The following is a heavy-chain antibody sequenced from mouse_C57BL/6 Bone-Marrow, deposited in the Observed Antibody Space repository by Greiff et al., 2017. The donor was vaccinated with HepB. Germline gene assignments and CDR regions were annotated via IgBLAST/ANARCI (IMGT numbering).Heavy chain of an antibody. V-gene: IGHV14-4*01. CDR3: TYYGSSY. Sequence: EVQLVESGAELVRPGASVKLSCTASGFNIKDDYMHWVKQRPEQGLEWIGWIDPENGDTEYASKFQGKAAITADTSSNTAYLQLSSLTSEDTAVYYCTYYGSSYWGQGTLVTVSA. D-gene: IGHD1-1*01. J-gene: IGHJ3*01. CDR1: GFNIKDDY. CDR2: IDPENGDT.